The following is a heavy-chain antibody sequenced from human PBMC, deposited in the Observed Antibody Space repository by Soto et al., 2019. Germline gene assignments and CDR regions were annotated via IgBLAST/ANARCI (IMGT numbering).Heavy chain of an antibody. Sequence: SETLSLTCTVSGGSISSSSYYWGWIRQPPGKGLEWIGSIYYSGSTYYNPSLKSRVTISVDTSKNQFSLKLSSVTAADTAVYYCARRKDPIKFRGAFDIWGQGTMVTVSS. D-gene: IGHD2-15*01. V-gene: IGHV4-39*01. CDR3: ARRKDPIKFRGAFDI. CDR2: IYYSGST. CDR1: GGSISSSSYY. J-gene: IGHJ3*02.